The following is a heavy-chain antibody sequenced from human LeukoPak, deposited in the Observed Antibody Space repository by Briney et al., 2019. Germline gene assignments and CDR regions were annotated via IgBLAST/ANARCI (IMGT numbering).Heavy chain of an antibody. J-gene: IGHJ4*02. CDR2: ISYDGSNK. Sequence: PGGSLRLSCAASGFTFSSYAMHWVRQAPGKGLEWVAVISYDGSNKYYADSVKGRFTISRDNSKNTLYLQMSSLRAEDTAVYYCARGPTPYNSGWDYWGQGTLVTVSS. D-gene: IGHD6-19*01. CDR1: GFTFSSYA. V-gene: IGHV3-30*04. CDR3: ARGPTPYNSGWDY.